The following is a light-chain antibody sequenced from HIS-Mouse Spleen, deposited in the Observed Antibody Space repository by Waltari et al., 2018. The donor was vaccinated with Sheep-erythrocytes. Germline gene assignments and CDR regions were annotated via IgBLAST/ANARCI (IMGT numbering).Light chain of an antibody. V-gene: IGLV2-11*01. CDR1: SRGVGGYNY. CDR3: CSYAGSYTFVV. CDR2: DDS. Sequence: QSALTHPRSVSGSPGQSVTLSCTGTSRGVGGYNYVSWYQQHPGKAPQPIIYDDSKRRSAVPDRCSGSTSGDTASLTISGLTAEDDADYYCCSYAGSYTFVVFGGGTKLTVL. J-gene: IGLJ2*01.